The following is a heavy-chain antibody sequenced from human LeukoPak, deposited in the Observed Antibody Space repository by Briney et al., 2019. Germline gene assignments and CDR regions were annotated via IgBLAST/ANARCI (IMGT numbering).Heavy chain of an antibody. CDR1: GYSISSGYF. CDR3: ARDLASLYDFWSGYSFDY. J-gene: IGHJ4*02. D-gene: IGHD3-3*01. Sequence: PSETLSLTCTVSGYSISSGYFWGWIRQPPGKGLEWIGSFYHSGITYYNPSLKSRVTISVEMSKNQFSLKLSSLTAADTAVYYCARDLASLYDFWSGYSFDYWGQGTLVTVSS. V-gene: IGHV4-38-2*02. CDR2: FYHSGIT.